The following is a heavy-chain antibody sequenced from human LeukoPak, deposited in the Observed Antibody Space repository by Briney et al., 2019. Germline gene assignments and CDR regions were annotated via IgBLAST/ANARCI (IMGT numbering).Heavy chain of an antibody. CDR1: GGSISSYY. D-gene: IGHD3-3*01. V-gene: IGHV4-59*01. Sequence: SQTLSLTCTVSGGSISSYYWSWIRQPPGKGLEWIGYIYYSGSTNYNPSLKSRVTISVDTSKNQFSLKLSSVTAADTAVYYCARVAPYYDFWSGDAFDIWGQGTMVTVSS. CDR3: ARVAPYYDFWSGDAFDI. J-gene: IGHJ3*02. CDR2: IYYSGST.